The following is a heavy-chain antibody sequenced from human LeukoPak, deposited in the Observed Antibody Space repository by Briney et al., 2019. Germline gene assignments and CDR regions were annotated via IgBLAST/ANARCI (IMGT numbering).Heavy chain of an antibody. CDR2: IYSGGST. CDR1: GFTVSSNY. CDR3: ARGQWSSYYFDY. D-gene: IGHD2-15*01. V-gene: IGHV3-66*01. J-gene: IGHJ4*02. Sequence: TGGSLRLSCAASGFTVSSNYMSWVRQAPGKGLEWVSVIYSGGSTYYADSVEGRFTISRDNSKNTLYLQMNSLRAEDTAVYYCARGQWSSYYFDYWGQGTLVTVSS.